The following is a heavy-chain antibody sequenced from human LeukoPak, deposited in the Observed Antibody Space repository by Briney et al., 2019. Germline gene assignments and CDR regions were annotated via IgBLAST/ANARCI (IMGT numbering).Heavy chain of an antibody. J-gene: IGHJ4*02. D-gene: IGHD6-19*01. CDR1: GFTFSSYS. CDR2: ISSSSSYI. V-gene: IGHV3-21*01. CDR3: ASYFYSSGWSVYDY. Sequence: GGSLRLSCAASGFTFSSYSMNWVRQAPGKGLEWVSSISSSSSYIYYADSVKGRFTISRVNAKNSLYLQMNSLRAEDTAVYYCASYFYSSGWSVYDYWGQGTLVTVSS.